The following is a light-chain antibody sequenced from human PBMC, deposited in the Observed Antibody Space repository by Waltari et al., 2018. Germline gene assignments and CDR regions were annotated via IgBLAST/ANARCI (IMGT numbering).Light chain of an antibody. Sequence: QSALTQPRSVSGSPGQSVTISCTGTSSNVGTYNYASWYQQLPGKPPKLMIADAFKRPSGVPDRFSGSKSGYTASLTISGLQAEDEADYYCCSYAGTYRWVFGGGTKVTVL. V-gene: IGLV2-11*01. J-gene: IGLJ3*02. CDR1: SSNVGTYNY. CDR2: DAF. CDR3: CSYAGTYRWV.